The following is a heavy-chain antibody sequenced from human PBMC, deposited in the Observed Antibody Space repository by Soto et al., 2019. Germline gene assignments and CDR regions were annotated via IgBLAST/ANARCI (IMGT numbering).Heavy chain of an antibody. Sequence: HPGGSLRLSCAASGFTFSSYAMHWVRQAPGKGLEWVAVISYDGSNKYYADSVKGRFTISRDNSKNTLYLQMNSLRAEDTAVYYCARGGYSSSWYLFRDWFDPWGQGTLVTVSS. V-gene: IGHV3-30-3*01. CDR3: ARGGYSSSWYLFRDWFDP. J-gene: IGHJ5*02. D-gene: IGHD6-13*01. CDR2: ISYDGSNK. CDR1: GFTFSSYA.